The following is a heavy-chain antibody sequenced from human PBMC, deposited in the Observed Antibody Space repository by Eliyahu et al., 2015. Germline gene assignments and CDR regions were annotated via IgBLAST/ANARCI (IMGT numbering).Heavy chain of an antibody. V-gene: IGHV3-74*01. CDR2: XKXDGTXK. J-gene: IGHJ3*02. Sequence: EVQVVESGGGLVQPGGSLXLSCAASGFXFSSHWMHWVRXXPGKGLGWVSXXKXDGTXKGYADSVEGRFTISRDNAENTLYLQMNSLRVEDTAVYYCARGGAASGFDIWGQGTMVTVSS. D-gene: IGHD1-26*01. CDR3: ARGGAASGFDI. CDR1: GFXFSSHW.